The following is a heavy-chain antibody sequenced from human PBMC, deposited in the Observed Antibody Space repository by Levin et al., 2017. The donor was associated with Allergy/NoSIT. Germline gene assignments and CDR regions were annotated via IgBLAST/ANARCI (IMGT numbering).Heavy chain of an antibody. Sequence: GGSLRLSCAASGFTFSSYAMSWVRQAPGKGLEWVSAISGSGGSTYYADSVKGRFTISRDNSKNTLYLQMNSLRAEDTAVYYCAKDLPDKWELLGWFDPWGQGTLVTVSS. J-gene: IGHJ5*02. CDR3: AKDLPDKWELLGWFDP. V-gene: IGHV3-23*01. D-gene: IGHD1-26*01. CDR1: GFTFSSYA. CDR2: ISGSGGST.